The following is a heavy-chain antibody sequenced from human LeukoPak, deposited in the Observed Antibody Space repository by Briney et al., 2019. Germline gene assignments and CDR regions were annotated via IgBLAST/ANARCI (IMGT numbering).Heavy chain of an antibody. V-gene: IGHV3-21*01. D-gene: IGHD2-2*01. CDR1: GFIYSSYS. J-gene: IGHJ6*02. Sequence: PGGSVRLSCASSGFIYSSYSMSWVRQAPGKGREGVSSISSRRSYIHYADSVKGRFTTSRDNAKNSLYLQMNSLRAEDTAVYYCAREDIVVVPAAPESSYYGMDVWGQGTTVTVSS. CDR2: ISSRRSYI. CDR3: AREDIVVVPAAPESSYYGMDV.